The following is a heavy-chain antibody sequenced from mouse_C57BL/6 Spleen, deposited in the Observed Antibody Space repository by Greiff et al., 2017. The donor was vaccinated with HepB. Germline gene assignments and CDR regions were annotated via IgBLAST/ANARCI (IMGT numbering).Heavy chain of an antibody. CDR3: ARRYDGFLYYFDY. CDR1: GFNIKNTY. Sequence: VHVKQSVAELVRPGASVKLSCTASGFNIKNTYMHWVKQRPEQGLEWIGRIDPANGNTKYAPKFQGKATITADTSSNTAYLQLSSLTSEDTAIYYCARRYDGFLYYFDYWGQGTTLTVSS. V-gene: IGHV14-3*01. D-gene: IGHD2-3*01. J-gene: IGHJ2*01. CDR2: IDPANGNT.